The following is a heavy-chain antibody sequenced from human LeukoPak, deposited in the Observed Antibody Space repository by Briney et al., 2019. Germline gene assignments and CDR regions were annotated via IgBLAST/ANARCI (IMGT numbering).Heavy chain of an antibody. Sequence: GGSLRLSCTASGFTSGDYAMGWFRQAPGKGLEWVGFIRSEAYGGSTQYAASVTGRFTISRDDSKSIAYLQMNSLKTEDTAVYYCTRVVPRYYYDSSGYSYPDFWGQGTLVTVSS. CDR2: IRSEAYGGST. J-gene: IGHJ4*02. CDR1: GFTSGDYA. V-gene: IGHV3-49*03. CDR3: TRVVPRYYYDSSGYSYPDF. D-gene: IGHD3-22*01.